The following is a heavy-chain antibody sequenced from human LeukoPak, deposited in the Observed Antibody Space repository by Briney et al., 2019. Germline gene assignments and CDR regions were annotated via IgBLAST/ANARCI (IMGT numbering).Heavy chain of an antibody. CDR3: ARARGYYYDSSGSDY. CDR2: INHSGST. V-gene: IGHV4-34*01. D-gene: IGHD3-22*01. J-gene: IGHJ4*02. Sequence: SETLSLTCAVYGGSFSGYYWSWIRQPPGKGLEWIGEINHSGSTNYNPSLKSRVTISVDTSKNQFSLKLSSVTAADTAVYYCARARGYYYDSSGSDYWGQGTLVNVSS. CDR1: GGSFSGYY.